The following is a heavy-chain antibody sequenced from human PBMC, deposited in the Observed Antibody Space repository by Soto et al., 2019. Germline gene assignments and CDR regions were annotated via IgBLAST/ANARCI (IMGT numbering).Heavy chain of an antibody. CDR3: ARGGGVYYFDY. D-gene: IGHD2-8*02. V-gene: IGHV4-59*01. CDR2: IYYSGIT. CDR1: GGSISSYY. Sequence: QVQLQESGPGLVKPSETLSLTCTVSGGSISSYYWSWIRQPPGKGLEWIGYIYYSGITDYNPSLKSRVTISVDTSKGQFSLKLSSVTAADTAVYYCARGGGVYYFDYWGQGTLLTVSA. J-gene: IGHJ4*02.